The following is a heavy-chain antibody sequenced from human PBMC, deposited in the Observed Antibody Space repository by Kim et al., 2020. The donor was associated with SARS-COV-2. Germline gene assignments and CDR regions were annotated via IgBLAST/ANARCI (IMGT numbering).Heavy chain of an antibody. J-gene: IGHJ6*02. CDR1: GFSFDDYA. Sequence: GGSLRLSCAASGFSFDDYAMHWVRQVPGKGLEWGSGISWNSGSIAYADSGKGRFTVSRGNAKNSLYLQMDSLRPEDTAFYYCAKGLSTVTSYGMDVWGQGTTVTVSS. D-gene: IGHD4-17*01. CDR2: ISWNSGSI. V-gene: IGHV3-9*01. CDR3: AKGLSTVTSYGMDV.